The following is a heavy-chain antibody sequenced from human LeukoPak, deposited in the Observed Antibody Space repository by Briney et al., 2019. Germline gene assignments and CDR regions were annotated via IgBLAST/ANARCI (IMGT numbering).Heavy chain of an antibody. D-gene: IGHD4-23*01. J-gene: IGHJ4*02. CDR2: INHSGST. V-gene: IGHV4-34*01. CDR3: ARAPYGGALDY. CDR1: GGSFSGYY. Sequence: KPSGTLSLTCAVYGGSFSGYYWIWIRQPPGKGLEWIGEINHSGSTNYNPSLKSRVTISLDTSKNQLSLRLSSVTAADTAVYFCARAPYGGALDYWGQGTLVTVSS.